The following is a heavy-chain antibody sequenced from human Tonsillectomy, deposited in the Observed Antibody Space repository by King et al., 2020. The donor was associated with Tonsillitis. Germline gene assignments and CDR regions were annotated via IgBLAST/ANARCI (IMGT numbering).Heavy chain of an antibody. V-gene: IGHV3-53*04. CDR2: IYSSGRP. CDR1: VLTVSSNY. D-gene: IGHD2-2*01. Sequence: VQLVESGGGLVQPGGSLRLSCAASVLTVSSNYMSWVRQAPGKGLEWVAVIYSSGRPYYADYVKGRFTISRHKSNNPLYLQMNSLRVEDTGVYYCARTINGVVPAAMWDVWGKGTPVTVSS. CDR3: ARTINGVVPAAMWDV. J-gene: IGHJ6*04.